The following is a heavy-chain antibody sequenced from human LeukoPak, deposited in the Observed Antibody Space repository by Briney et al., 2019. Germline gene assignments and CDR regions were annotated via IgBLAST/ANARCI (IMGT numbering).Heavy chain of an antibody. D-gene: IGHD3-10*01. V-gene: IGHV1-8*01. CDR2: MNPNSGNT. CDR1: GYTFTSSD. J-gene: IGHJ4*02. Sequence: ASVKVSCKASGYTFTSSDINWVRQATGHGLEWMGWMNPNSGNTGDAQRFQGRFTMTRNTSISTAYMELSSLRSEDTAVYYCARDVSYYGSGSSGLVDYWGQGTLVTVSS. CDR3: ARDVSYYGSGSSGLVDY.